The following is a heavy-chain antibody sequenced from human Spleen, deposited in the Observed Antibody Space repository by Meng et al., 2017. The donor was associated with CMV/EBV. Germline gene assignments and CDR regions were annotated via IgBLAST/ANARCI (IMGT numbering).Heavy chain of an antibody. D-gene: IGHD3-10*01. J-gene: IGHJ4*02. CDR3: ARDDYYGSGF. V-gene: IGHV4-34*01. Sequence: QVPLPQWGAGLLKPSETLSLTCAVYGGSFSGYYWSWIRQPPGKGLEWIGELNHSGSPNYNPSLKSRVTISVDTSKNQFSLKLSSVTAADTAVYYCARDDYYGSGFWGQGTLVTVSS. CDR2: LNHSGSP. CDR1: GGSFSGYY.